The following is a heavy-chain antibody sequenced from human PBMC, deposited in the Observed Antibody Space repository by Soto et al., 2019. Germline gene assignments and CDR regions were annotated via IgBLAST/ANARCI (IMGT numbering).Heavy chain of an antibody. CDR1: GYTFINYG. V-gene: IGHV1-18*01. D-gene: IGHD1-26*01. J-gene: IGHJ4*02. CDR3: ARVGGAVVTADY. Sequence: QVQLVQCGPEVKKPGASVKVSCKTSGYTFINYGISWVRQAPGQGLEWMGWINPDNGNTNFAQRLQGRVTMTADRSTRTAYMELRSLRFDDTAMYYCARVGGAVVTADYWGQGTLVTVSS. CDR2: INPDNGNT.